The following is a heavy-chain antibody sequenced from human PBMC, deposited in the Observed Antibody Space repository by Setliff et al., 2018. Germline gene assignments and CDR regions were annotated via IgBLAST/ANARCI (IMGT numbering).Heavy chain of an antibody. CDR2: IYSSGST. J-gene: IGHJ4*02. CDR3: ARHPSSGSYYGGSIFYFDD. D-gene: IGHD1-26*01. CDR1: GGSISSDY. V-gene: IGHV4-4*08. Sequence: PSETLSLTCTVSGGSISSDYWSWIRQPPGKGLEWIGYIYSSGSTKYNPSLKSRVTISVDTSKNQFSLKLSFVTAADTAVYYCARHPSSGSYYGGSIFYFDDWGPGILVTVPS.